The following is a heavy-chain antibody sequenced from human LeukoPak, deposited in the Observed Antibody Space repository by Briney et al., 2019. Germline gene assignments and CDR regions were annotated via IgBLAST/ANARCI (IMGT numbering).Heavy chain of an antibody. J-gene: IGHJ4*02. CDR1: GFTFSSYW. CDR2: IKEDGSEK. CDR3: ARGGYQYGNY. Sequence: GGSLRLSCAASGFTFSSYWMSWVRQAPGKGLEWVARIKEDGSEKYYVDSVKGRFTISSDNVKNSLYLQMNSLRAEDTAVYYCARGGYQYGNYWGQGTLVTVSS. D-gene: IGHD2-15*01. V-gene: IGHV3-7*03.